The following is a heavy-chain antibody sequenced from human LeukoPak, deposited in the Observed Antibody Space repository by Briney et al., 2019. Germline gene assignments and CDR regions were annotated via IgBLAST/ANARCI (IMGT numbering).Heavy chain of an antibody. Sequence: ASVKVSCKASGYTFTSYGISWVRQAPGQGLEWMGWISAYNGNTNYAQKLQGRVTMTTDTSTSTAYMELSSLRSEDTAVYYCARGGRRLAGYIYYYYYMDVWGKGTTVTVSS. D-gene: IGHD3-9*01. J-gene: IGHJ6*03. CDR2: ISAYNGNT. CDR3: ARGGRRLAGYIYYYYYMDV. CDR1: GYTFTSYG. V-gene: IGHV1-18*01.